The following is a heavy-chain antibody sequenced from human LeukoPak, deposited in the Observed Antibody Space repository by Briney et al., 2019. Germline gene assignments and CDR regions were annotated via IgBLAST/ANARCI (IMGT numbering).Heavy chain of an antibody. CDR1: GYSFTNYW. D-gene: IGHD3-16*01. CDR3: ARQSASVLTKTGGLYYFDF. CDR2: VYPDDSDA. J-gene: IGHJ4*02. Sequence: GESLKISCKGSGYSFTNYWIAWLRPMPGKGLEWMGIVYPDDSDARYNPSFQGQVTISADKSISTAYLQWSSLEASDTAIFYCARQSASVLTKTGGLYYFDFWGQGTLVTVSS. V-gene: IGHV5-51*01.